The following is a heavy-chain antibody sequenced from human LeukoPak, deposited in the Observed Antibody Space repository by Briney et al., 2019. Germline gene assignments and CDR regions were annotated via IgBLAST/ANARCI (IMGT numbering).Heavy chain of an antibody. D-gene: IGHD1-26*01. V-gene: IGHV3-7*05. CDR3: AREGQGYGGKDY. J-gene: IGHJ4*02. CDR1: GFTFSSHW. Sequence: PGGSLRLSCVASGFTFSSHWMTWVRQAQGKGLEWVANIKQGGSEKHYVDSVKGRFTISRDDAKNSLYLQMSSLRAEDTAVYYCAREGQGYGGKDYWGQGTRVTVSS. CDR2: IKQGGSEK.